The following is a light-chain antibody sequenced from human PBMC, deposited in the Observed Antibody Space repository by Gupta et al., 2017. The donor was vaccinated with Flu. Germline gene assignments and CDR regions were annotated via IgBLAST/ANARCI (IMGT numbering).Light chain of an antibody. J-gene: IGLJ3*02. CDR3: SSYTRSTASIIAWV. CDR1: SSDVCDYNR. CDR2: EVS. V-gene: IGLV2-14*01. Sequence: QSALTQPVSVSGSPGQSITISCTGTSSDVCDYNRVSWYQQHPGKAPKLIVYEVSNRPSGVSNRFSGSKSGNKASLTISGLQADDEADYYCSSYTRSTASIIAWVFGGGTKVTVL.